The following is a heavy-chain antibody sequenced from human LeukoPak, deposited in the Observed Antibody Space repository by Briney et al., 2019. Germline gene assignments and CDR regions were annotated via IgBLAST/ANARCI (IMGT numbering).Heavy chain of an antibody. V-gene: IGHV1-18*01. CDR2: ISAYNGNT. J-gene: IGHJ5*02. CDR1: GYTFTSYG. CDR3: ARAPTLTGRLRDWFDP. D-gene: IGHD7-27*01. Sequence: GASVKVSCKASGYTFTSYGISWVRQAPGQGLEWMGWISAYNGNTNYAQKLQGRVTMTTDTSTSTAYMELRSLRSDDTAVYYCARAPTLTGRLRDWFDPWGQGTLVTVSS.